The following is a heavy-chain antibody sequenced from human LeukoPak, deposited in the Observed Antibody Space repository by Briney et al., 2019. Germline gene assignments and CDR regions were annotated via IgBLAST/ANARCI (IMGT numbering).Heavy chain of an antibody. Sequence: KPGGSLRLSCAASGFTFNSHDMNSVRQAPGKGLEWLSSITIASTNYIYYADSVKGRVTNSRDNAKNSLYLQLNSLRAEDTAVYYCARDQVQAGTYYYYMDVWGKGATVTVSS. V-gene: IGHV3-21*01. CDR1: GFTFNSHD. J-gene: IGHJ6*03. CDR3: ARDQVQAGTYYYYMDV. CDR2: ITIASTNYI. D-gene: IGHD3-10*01.